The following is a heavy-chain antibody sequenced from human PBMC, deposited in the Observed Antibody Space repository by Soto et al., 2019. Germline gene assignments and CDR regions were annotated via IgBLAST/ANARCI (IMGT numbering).Heavy chain of an antibody. CDR1: GFTFSSYG. CDR2: ISYDGSNK. V-gene: IGHV3-30*18. CDR3: AKALPYSSGWYYFEY. Sequence: GGSLRLSCAASGFTFSSYGMHWVRQAPGKGLEWVAVISYDGSNKYYADSVKGRFTISRDNSKNTLYLQMNSLRDEDTAVYYCAKALPYSSGWYYFEYWGQGTLVTVSS. D-gene: IGHD6-19*01. J-gene: IGHJ4*02.